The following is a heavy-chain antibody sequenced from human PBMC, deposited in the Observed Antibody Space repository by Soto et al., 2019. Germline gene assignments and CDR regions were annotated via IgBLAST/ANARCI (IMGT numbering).Heavy chain of an antibody. CDR1: GGSISSGDYY. V-gene: IGHV4-30-4*01. CDR2: IYYSGST. Sequence: LSLTCTVSGGSISSGDYYWSWIRQPPGKGLEWIGYIYYSGSTYYNPSLKSRVTISVDTSKNQFSLKLSSVTAADTAVYYCAREGSGYNIDYWGQGTLVTVSS. J-gene: IGHJ4*02. CDR3: AREGSGYNIDY. D-gene: IGHD3-22*01.